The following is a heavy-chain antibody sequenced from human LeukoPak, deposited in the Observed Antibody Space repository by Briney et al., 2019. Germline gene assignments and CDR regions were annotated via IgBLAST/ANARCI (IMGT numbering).Heavy chain of an antibody. Sequence: PSETLSLTCTVSGGPISSYYWSWIRQPPGKGLEWIGYIYYSGSTNYNPSLKSRVTISVDTSKHQLSLKLSSVTAADTAVYYCARHMVRGVIDYWGQGTLVTVSS. V-gene: IGHV4-59*01. D-gene: IGHD3-10*01. CDR1: GGPISSYY. J-gene: IGHJ4*02. CDR2: IYYSGST. CDR3: ARHMVRGVIDY.